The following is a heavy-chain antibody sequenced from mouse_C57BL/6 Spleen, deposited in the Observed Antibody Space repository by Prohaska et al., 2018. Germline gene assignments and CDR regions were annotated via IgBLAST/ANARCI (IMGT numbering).Heavy chain of an antibody. V-gene: IGHV5-4*01. CDR2: ISDGGSYT. J-gene: IGHJ3*01. CDR3: ARGGRPNWDLAWFAY. CDR1: GFTFSSYA. Sequence: EVQLVESGGGLVKPGGSLKLSCAASGFTFSSYAISWVRQPPEKRLECVATISDGGSYTYYPDNVNGRFTISRDNAKNNLYLQMSHLKSEDTAMYYCARGGRPNWDLAWFAYWGQGTLVTVSA. D-gene: IGHD4-1*02.